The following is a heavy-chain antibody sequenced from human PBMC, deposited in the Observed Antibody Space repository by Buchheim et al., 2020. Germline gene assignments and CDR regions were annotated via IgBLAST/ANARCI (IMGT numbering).Heavy chain of an antibody. D-gene: IGHD2-2*01. Sequence: QVQLQESGPGLVKPSQTLSHTCTVSGGSISSGGYYWSWIRQHPGKGLEWIGYIYYSGSTYYNPSLKSRVTISVDTSKNQFSLKLSSVTAADTAVYYCARAGYCSSTSCHPYYYYGMDVWGQGTT. CDR1: GGSISSGGYY. CDR2: IYYSGST. V-gene: IGHV4-31*03. CDR3: ARAGYCSSTSCHPYYYYGMDV. J-gene: IGHJ6*02.